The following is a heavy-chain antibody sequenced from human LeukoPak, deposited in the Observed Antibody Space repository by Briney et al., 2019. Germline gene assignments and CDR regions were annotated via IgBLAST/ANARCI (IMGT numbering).Heavy chain of an antibody. J-gene: IGHJ4*02. CDR2: IKQDGSEK. CDR1: GFTFSSYW. V-gene: IGHV3-7*04. Sequence: PGGSLRLSCAASGFTFSSYWMSWVRQAPGKGLEWVANIKQDGSEKYYVDSVKGRFTISRDTAKKSLYLQINSLRAENTAVYYCARDGYEGRDYWGQGTLVTVSS. CDR3: ARDGYEGRDY. D-gene: IGHD5-18*01.